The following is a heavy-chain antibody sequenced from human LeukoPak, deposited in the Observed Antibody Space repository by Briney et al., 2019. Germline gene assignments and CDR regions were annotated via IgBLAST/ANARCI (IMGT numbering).Heavy chain of an antibody. V-gene: IGHV4-34*01. Sequence: PSETLSLTCTVSGGSISSYYWSWIRQPPGKGLEWIGEINHSGSTNYNPSLKSRVTISVDTSKNQFSLKLSSVTAADTAVYYCARGPGGIAAAGTDYWGQGTLVTVSS. J-gene: IGHJ4*02. CDR3: ARGPGGIAAAGTDY. CDR2: INHSGST. D-gene: IGHD6-13*01. CDR1: GGSISSYY.